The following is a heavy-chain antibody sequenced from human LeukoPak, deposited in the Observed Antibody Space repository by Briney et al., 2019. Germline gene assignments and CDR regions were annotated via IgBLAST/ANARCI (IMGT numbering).Heavy chain of an antibody. J-gene: IGHJ3*02. D-gene: IGHD1-1*01. V-gene: IGHV4-38-2*02. Sequence: PSETLSLTCTVSGYSISSGYYWGWIRQPPGKGLEWIGSIYHSGSTYYNPSLKSRVTISVDTSKNQFSLKLSSVTAADTAVYYCARFNWNDPGVVTNDAFDIWGQGTMVTVSS. CDR1: GYSISSGYY. CDR3: ARFNWNDPGVVTNDAFDI. CDR2: IYHSGST.